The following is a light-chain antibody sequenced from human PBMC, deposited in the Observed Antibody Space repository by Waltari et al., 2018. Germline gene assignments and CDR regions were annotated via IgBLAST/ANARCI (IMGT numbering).Light chain of an antibody. CDR2: KVS. Sequence: DVVLTQSPLSLSITPGQPVSISCRSSQSLVHNNGNTYVSWYHQKPGQPLRLLIDKVSNLVSRVPERFSGSGAGTDFTLKITRVEAEDVGIYYCCQGTHWPPFTFGPGTKLDIK. CDR3: CQGTHWPPFT. CDR1: QSLVHNNGNTY. J-gene: IGKJ3*01. V-gene: IGKV2-30*02.